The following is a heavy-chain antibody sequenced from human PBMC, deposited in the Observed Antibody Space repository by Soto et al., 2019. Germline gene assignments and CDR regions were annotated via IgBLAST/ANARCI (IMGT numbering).Heavy chain of an antibody. J-gene: IGHJ4*02. Sequence: QVQLVQSGAEVKKPGSSVKVSCKASGGTFSSYTLSWVRQAPGQGLEWMGRIIPILGIASYAQKFQGRVTITADKSTGTAYIELSSLRSEDTAVYYCLNIPHYWGQGTLVTVSS. CDR2: IIPILGIA. V-gene: IGHV1-69*02. CDR1: GGTFSSYT. CDR3: LNIPHY.